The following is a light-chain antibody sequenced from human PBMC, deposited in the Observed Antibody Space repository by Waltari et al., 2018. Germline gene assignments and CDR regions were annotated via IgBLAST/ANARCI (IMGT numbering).Light chain of an antibody. CDR2: NNN. V-gene: IGLV1-44*01. Sequence: QSVLTQPPSASGTPGQRVTIYCSGSTSNIGGNTVNWYQQLPGAAPKLHIYNNNQRPSGVPDRFSGSKSCTSASLAISSLQSEDEAHYYCAAWDDSLNAVVFGGGTKLTVL. CDR1: TSNIGGNT. J-gene: IGLJ2*01. CDR3: AAWDDSLNAVV.